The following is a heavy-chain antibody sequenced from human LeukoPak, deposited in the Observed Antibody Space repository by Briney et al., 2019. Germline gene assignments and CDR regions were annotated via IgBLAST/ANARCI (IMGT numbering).Heavy chain of an antibody. CDR2: ITGSGDGT. Sequence: GGSLRLSCAASEFTFRSYAMSWVRQAPGEGLEWVSAITGSGDGTIYADSVKGRFTISRDNSRNTLYLQMSSLRAEDTAVYYCAKEIAAVGKAVFAHWGQGTLVTVSS. CDR3: AKEIAAVGKAVFAH. D-gene: IGHD6-13*01. J-gene: IGHJ4*02. CDR1: EFTFRSYA. V-gene: IGHV3-23*01.